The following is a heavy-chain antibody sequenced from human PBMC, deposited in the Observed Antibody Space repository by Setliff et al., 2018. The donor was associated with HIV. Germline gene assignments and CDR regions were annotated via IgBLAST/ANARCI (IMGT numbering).Heavy chain of an antibody. V-gene: IGHV4-4*07. CDR2: FHATGVT. CDR1: GGSLNGYS. J-gene: IGHJ5*02. D-gene: IGHD2-21*01. Sequence: PSETLSLTCTVSGGSLNGYSWSWIRQAAGEGLEWVGRFHATGVTNYSPSLKSRVSMSIDKSKNQFSLKLTSMTAADTAVYYCARGAGCLGNDCDAYFGPWGQGILVTVSS. CDR3: ARGAGCLGNDCDAYFGP.